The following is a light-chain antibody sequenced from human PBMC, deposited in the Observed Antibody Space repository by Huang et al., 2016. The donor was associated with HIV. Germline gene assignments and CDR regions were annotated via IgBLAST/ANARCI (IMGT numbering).Light chain of an antibody. J-gene: IGKJ3*01. CDR1: QSIGDY. Sequence: DIQMTQSPSSLSASVGDRVTITCRTSQSIGDYLNWYQQRPGSAPKLLIYRSSILHSGVPSRFRGTGSGTDFTLTVSGLQFEDFATYYCQQSHSSPLTFGHGTKVDIK. CDR2: RSS. V-gene: IGKV1-39*01. CDR3: QQSHSSPLT.